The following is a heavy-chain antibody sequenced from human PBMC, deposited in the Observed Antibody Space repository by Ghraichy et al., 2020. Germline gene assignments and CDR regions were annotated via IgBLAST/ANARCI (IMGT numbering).Heavy chain of an antibody. CDR1: GFIFRNYA. D-gene: IGHD5-12*01. CDR3: ARGWMGAFDI. J-gene: IGHJ3*02. Sequence: GESLNISCAAFGFIFRNYAMSWVRQAPGKRLEWILDISGGSDSTHYANSVRGRFTISRDNSKNTLYLQMNSLRADDTAVYFCARGWMGAFDIWGQGTMVTVSS. V-gene: IGHV3-23*01. CDR2: ISGGSDST.